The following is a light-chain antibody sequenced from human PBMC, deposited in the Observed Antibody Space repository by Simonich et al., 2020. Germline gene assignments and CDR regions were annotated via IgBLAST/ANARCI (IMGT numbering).Light chain of an antibody. V-gene: IGLV3-21*03. Sequence: SYVLTQPPSVSVAPGKTARITCGGNNIGSKSVHWYQQKPGQAPVLVVYDDSARPSGIPERFSGSNSGNTATLTISMVEAGDEADYYCQVWDSSSDHPVFGGGTKLTVL. CDR2: DDS. J-gene: IGLJ2*01. CDR1: NIGSKS. CDR3: QVWDSSSDHPV.